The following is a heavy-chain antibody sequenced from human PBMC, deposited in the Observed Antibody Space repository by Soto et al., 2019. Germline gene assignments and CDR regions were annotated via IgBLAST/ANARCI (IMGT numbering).Heavy chain of an antibody. Sequence: GGSLRLSCAASGFTFSSYSMNWVRQAPGKGLEWVSYISSSSSTIYYADSVKGRFTISRDNAKNSLYLQMNSLRDEDTAVYYCARAADYYDSSGYYDFDYWGQGTLVTVSS. CDR2: ISSSSSTI. D-gene: IGHD3-22*01. J-gene: IGHJ4*02. V-gene: IGHV3-48*02. CDR3: ARAADYYDSSGYYDFDY. CDR1: GFTFSSYS.